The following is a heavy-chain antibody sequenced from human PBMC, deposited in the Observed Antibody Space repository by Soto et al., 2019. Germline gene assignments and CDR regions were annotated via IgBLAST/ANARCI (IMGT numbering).Heavy chain of an antibody. CDR1: GDNASSNSAA. D-gene: IGHD1-7*01. CDR3: AGTTSHQWYYMDV. CDR2: TYYRSRWYN. V-gene: IGHV6-1*01. Sequence: SQTLSLTCAISGDNASSNSAAWNWIRLSPSRGLEWLARTYYRSRWYNDYAVSVRRRITVNPDTSKNQFSLQLTSVIPEDTAVYYCAGTTSHQWYYMDVWGKGTTVTVSS. J-gene: IGHJ6*03.